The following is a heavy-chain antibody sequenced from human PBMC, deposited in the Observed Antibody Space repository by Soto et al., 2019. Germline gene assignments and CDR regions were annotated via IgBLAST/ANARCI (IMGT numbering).Heavy chain of an antibody. CDR1: GFTFDDYA. CDR2: ISWNSGSI. D-gene: IGHD4-4*01. V-gene: IGHV3-9*01. CDR3: AKGGSISYYYYYMDV. Sequence: GGSLRLSCAASGFTFDDYAMHWVRQAPGKGLEWVSGISWNSGSIGYADSVKGRFTISRDNAKNSLYLQMNSLRAEDTALYYCAKGGSISYYYYYMDVWGKGTTVTVSS. J-gene: IGHJ6*03.